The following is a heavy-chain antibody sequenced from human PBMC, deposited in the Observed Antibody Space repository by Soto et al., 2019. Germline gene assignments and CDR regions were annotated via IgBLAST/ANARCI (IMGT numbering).Heavy chain of an antibody. Sequence: QVTLKESGPALVKPTETLTLTCTVSGFSLTTGKMGVSWIRQPPGKALEWLAHIFSDNERSYSTSLQGRLTISKDTSGSQVVLSMTNVDPVDTATDYCARMKVDSYQCYYAMDVWGQGTTVTVSS. CDR1: GFSLTTGKMG. V-gene: IGHV2-26*01. D-gene: IGHD3-9*01. J-gene: IGHJ6*02. CDR3: ARMKVDSYQCYYAMDV. CDR2: IFSDNER.